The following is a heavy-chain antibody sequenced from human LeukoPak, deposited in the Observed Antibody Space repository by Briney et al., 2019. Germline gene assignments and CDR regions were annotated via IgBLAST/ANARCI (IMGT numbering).Heavy chain of an antibody. D-gene: IGHD3-16*01. Sequence: SVKVSCKASGGTFSSYAISWVRQAPGQGLEWMGRIIPILGIANYAQKFQGRVTITADKSTSTAYMELSSLRSEDTAVYYCARKLGGQYYFDYWGQGTLVTVSS. V-gene: IGHV1-69*04. J-gene: IGHJ4*02. CDR3: ARKLGGQYYFDY. CDR2: IIPILGIA. CDR1: GGTFSSYA.